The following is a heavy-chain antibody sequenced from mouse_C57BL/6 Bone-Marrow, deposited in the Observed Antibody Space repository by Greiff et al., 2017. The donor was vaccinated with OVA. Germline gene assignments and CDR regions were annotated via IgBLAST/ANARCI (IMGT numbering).Heavy chain of an antibody. Sequence: EVKLMESEGGLVQPGSSMKLSCTASGFTFSDYYMAWVRQVPEKGLEWVANINYDGSSTYYLDSLKSRFILARDNAKTILYLQMSSLKSEDTATYYCARRGWGWYFDVWGTGTTVTVSS. J-gene: IGHJ1*03. CDR2: INYDGSST. D-gene: IGHD3-3*01. CDR3: ARRGWGWYFDV. V-gene: IGHV5-16*01. CDR1: GFTFSDYY.